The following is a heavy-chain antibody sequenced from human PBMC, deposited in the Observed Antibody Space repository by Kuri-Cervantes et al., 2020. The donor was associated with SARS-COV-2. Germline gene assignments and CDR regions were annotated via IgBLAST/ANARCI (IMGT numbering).Heavy chain of an antibody. D-gene: IGHD5-18*01. Sequence: GESLKISCAASGFTFSTYALSWVRQGPGKGLEWVSTTSASGDKAYYADPVKGRFTISRDNSQNTLYLQMYSLRAEDTAVYYCANGGYTYADDAFDVWGQGTMVTVSS. J-gene: IGHJ3*01. CDR2: TSASGDKA. CDR1: GFTFSTYA. V-gene: IGHV3-23*01. CDR3: ANGGYTYADDAFDV.